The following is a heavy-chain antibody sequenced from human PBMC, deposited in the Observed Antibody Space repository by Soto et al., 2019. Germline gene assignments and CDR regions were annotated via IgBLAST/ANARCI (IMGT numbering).Heavy chain of an antibody. Sequence: PGGSLRLSCAASGFTFSSYGMHWVRQAPGKGLEWVAVISYDGSNKYYADSVKGRFTISRDNSKNTLYLQMNSLRAEDTAVYYCAKDRVLRFLEWLLYHYYYGMDVWGQGTTVTVSS. V-gene: IGHV3-30*18. CDR1: GFTFSSYG. CDR3: AKDRVLRFLEWLLYHYYYGMDV. CDR2: ISYDGSNK. D-gene: IGHD3-3*01. J-gene: IGHJ6*02.